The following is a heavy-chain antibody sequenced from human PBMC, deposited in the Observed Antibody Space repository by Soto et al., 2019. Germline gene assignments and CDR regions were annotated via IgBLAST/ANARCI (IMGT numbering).Heavy chain of an antibody. CDR2: IDPSDSYT. J-gene: IGHJ4*02. D-gene: IGHD6-19*01. CDR3: ARLPSSAWYYFDC. CDR1: GYSFNNYL. Sequence: GESLKISCQGSGYSFNNYLIIWVRQMPGKDLEWLGRIDPSDSYTNYSPSFQGHVTISADKSISTVYLQWSSLKASDTAMYYCARLPSSAWYYFDCWGQGTLVTVSS. V-gene: IGHV5-10-1*01.